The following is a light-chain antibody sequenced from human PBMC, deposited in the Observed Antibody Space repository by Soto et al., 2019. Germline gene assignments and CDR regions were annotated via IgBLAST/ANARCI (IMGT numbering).Light chain of an antibody. CDR1: QSVSSN. CDR3: QQRSNWPPSIT. J-gene: IGKJ5*01. V-gene: IGKV3-15*01. Sequence: EIVMTQSPATPSVSPGERATLSCRASQSVSSNLAWYQQKPGQAPRLLVYGASTRATGIPARFSGSGSGTDFTLTISSLEPEEFAGYYCQQRSNWPPSITFGQGTRLEIK. CDR2: GAS.